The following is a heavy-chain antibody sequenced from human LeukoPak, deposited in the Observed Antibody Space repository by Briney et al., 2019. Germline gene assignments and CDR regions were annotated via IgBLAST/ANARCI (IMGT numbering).Heavy chain of an antibody. CDR3: ASSSEIKLLDAYYFDY. CDR1: GYSITSGHY. J-gene: IGHJ4*02. Sequence: SETLSLTCTVSGYSITSGHYWGWIRQPPGKGLEWIGSIYHSGSTYYNPSLKSRVTISVDTSKNQFSLKLSSVTAADTAVYYCASSSEIKLLDAYYFDYWGQGTLVTVSS. V-gene: IGHV4-38-2*02. D-gene: IGHD2-15*01. CDR2: IYHSGST.